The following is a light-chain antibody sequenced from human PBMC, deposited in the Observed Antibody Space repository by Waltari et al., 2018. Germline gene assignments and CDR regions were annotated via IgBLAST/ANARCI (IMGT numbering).Light chain of an antibody. J-gene: IGKJ2*02. CDR2: ETS. V-gene: IGKV1-39*01. Sequence: WPASQTIDYLSWYQQKPREAPKLLICETSTLQSGVPTRFSGSKFGTTFILTISSLQPEDFATYFCQPNYDTPRTFGQGTKVDIK. CDR3: QPNYDTPRT. CDR1: QTIDY.